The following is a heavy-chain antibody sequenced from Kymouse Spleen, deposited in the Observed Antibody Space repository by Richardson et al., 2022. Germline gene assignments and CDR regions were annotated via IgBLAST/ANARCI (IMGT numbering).Heavy chain of an antibody. Sequence: EVQLVESGGGLVKPGGSLRLSCAASGFTFSNAWMSWVRQAPGKGLEWVGRIKSKTDGGTTDYAAPVKGRFTISRDDSKNTLYLQMNSLKTEDTAVYYCTGITGTTKAFDIWGQGTMVTVSS. CDR2: IKSKTDGGTT. CDR3: TGITGTTKAFDI. J-gene: IGHJ3*02. V-gene: IGHV3-15*01. D-gene: IGHD1-7*01. CDR1: GFTFSNAW.